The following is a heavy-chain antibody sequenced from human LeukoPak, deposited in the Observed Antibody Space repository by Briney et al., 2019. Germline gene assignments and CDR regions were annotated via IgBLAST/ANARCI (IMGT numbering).Heavy chain of an antibody. J-gene: IGHJ6*03. Sequence: PSETLSLTCTVSGGSISSYYWSWIRQPPGKGLEWIGYIYYSGSTNYNPSLKSRVTISVDTSKNQFSLKLSSVTAADTAVYYCARYFETTRGGYYYYYMDVWGKGTTVTISS. D-gene: IGHD3-9*01. V-gene: IGHV4-59*01. CDR1: GGSISSYY. CDR2: IYYSGST. CDR3: ARYFETTRGGYYYYYMDV.